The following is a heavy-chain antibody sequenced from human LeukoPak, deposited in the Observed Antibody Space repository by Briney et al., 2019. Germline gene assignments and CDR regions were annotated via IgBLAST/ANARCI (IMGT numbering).Heavy chain of an antibody. CDR3: ARDWIQLWLQRGAFDI. Sequence: SETLSLTCTVSGGSISSYYWSWIRQPAGKGLEWIGRTYTSGSTNYNPSLKSRVTMSVDTSKNQFSLKLSSVTAADTAVYYCARDWIQLWLQRGAFDIWGQGTMVTVSS. J-gene: IGHJ3*02. V-gene: IGHV4-4*07. CDR2: TYTSGST. D-gene: IGHD5-18*01. CDR1: GGSISSYY.